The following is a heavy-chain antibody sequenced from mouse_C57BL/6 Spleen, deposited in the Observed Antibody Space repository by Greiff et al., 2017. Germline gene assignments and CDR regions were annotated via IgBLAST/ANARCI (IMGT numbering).Heavy chain of an antibody. J-gene: IGHJ3*01. D-gene: IGHD2-13*01. Sequence: VQLQQSGPELVKPGASVKISCKASGYSFTGYYMHWVKQSHGNILDWIGYIYPYNGVSSYNQKFNGKATLTVDKSSSTAYMELRSLTSEDSAVYYCARVGEDLAPAGFAYWGQGTLVTVSA. CDR1: GYSFTGYY. CDR2: IYPYNGVS. V-gene: IGHV1-31*01. CDR3: ARVGEDLAPAGFAY.